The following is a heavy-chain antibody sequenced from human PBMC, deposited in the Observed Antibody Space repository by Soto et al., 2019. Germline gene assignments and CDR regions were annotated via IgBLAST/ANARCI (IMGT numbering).Heavy chain of an antibody. CDR1: GFTFSSYW. V-gene: IGHV3-7*05. Sequence: GGSLRLSCAASGFTFSSYWMSWVRQAPGKGLEWVANIKQDGSEKYYVDSVKGRFTISRDNAKNSLYLQMNSLRAEDTAVYYCARDLRMAIVVVVAGRGDVRGQGTTVTVSS. CDR3: ARDLRMAIVVVVAGRGDV. D-gene: IGHD2-15*01. CDR2: IKQDGSEK. J-gene: IGHJ6*02.